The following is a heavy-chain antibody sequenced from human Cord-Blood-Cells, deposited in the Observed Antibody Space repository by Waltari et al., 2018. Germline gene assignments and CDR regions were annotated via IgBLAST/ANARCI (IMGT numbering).Heavy chain of an antibody. CDR1: GGSVSSGSYY. CDR3: ARDQTGYSSSWAIYYYYGMDV. D-gene: IGHD6-13*01. Sequence: QVQLQESGPGLVKPSETLSLTCTVSGGSVSSGSYYWSWIRQTSGKGLDWIGYIYYSGSTNYNPSLKSRVTISVDTSKNQFSLKLSSVTAADTAVYYCARDQTGYSSSWAIYYYYGMDVWGQGTTVTVSS. V-gene: IGHV4-61*01. J-gene: IGHJ6*02. CDR2: IYYSGST.